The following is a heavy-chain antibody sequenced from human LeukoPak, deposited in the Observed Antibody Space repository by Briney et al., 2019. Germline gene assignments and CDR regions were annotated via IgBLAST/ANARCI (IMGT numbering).Heavy chain of an antibody. CDR3: ARARGSCYNWFDP. D-gene: IGHD1-26*01. CDR1: GYTFTGYY. V-gene: IGHV1-2*02. J-gene: IGHJ5*02. Sequence: ASVKVSCKASGYTFTGYYMHWVRQAPGQGLEWMGWINPNSGGTNYAQKFQGRVTMTRDTSISTAYMELSRLRSDDTAVYYCARARGSCYNWFDPWGQGTLVTVSS. CDR2: INPNSGGT.